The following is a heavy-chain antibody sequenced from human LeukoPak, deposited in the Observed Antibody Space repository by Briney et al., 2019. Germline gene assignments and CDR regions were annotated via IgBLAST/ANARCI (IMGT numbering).Heavy chain of an antibody. CDR2: ISAYNGNT. V-gene: IGHV1-18*01. J-gene: IGHJ4*02. Sequence: ASVKVSCKASGYSFTSYGISWVRQAPGQGLEWMGWISAYNGNTNYAQKLQGRVTMTTDTSTSTAYMELRSLRSDDTAVYYCARPVGSGSYYLAPFDYWGQGTLVTVSS. D-gene: IGHD3-10*01. CDR1: GYSFTSYG. CDR3: ARPVGSGSYYLAPFDY.